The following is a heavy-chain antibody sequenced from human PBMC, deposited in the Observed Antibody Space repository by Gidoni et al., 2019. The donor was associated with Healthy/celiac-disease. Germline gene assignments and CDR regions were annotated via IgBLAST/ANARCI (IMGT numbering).Heavy chain of an antibody. CDR2: IFSNDEK. V-gene: IGHV2-26*01. CDR3: ARMIGVAESNAFDI. Sequence: QVTLQESAPVLVKPTQTLTLPCTASGFSLSNARMGVSWIRQPPGKALEWLAHIFSNDEKSYSTSLKSRLTISKDTSKSQVVLTMTNMDTVDTATYYCARMIGVAESNAFDIWGQGTMVTVSS. J-gene: IGHJ3*02. D-gene: IGHD3-22*01. CDR1: GFSLSNARMG.